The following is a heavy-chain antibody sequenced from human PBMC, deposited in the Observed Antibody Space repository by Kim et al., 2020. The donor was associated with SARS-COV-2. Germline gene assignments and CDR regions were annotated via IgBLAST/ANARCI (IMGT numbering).Heavy chain of an antibody. Sequence: SETLSLTCTVSGGSISSYYWSWIRQPPGKGLEWIGYIYYSGSTNYNPSLKSRVTISVDTSKNQFSLKLSSVTAADTAVYYCARYSSRTAPRNWFDPWGQGTLVTVSS. CDR3: ARYSSRTAPRNWFDP. CDR2: IYYSGST. D-gene: IGHD6-13*01. J-gene: IGHJ5*02. V-gene: IGHV4-59*08. CDR1: GGSISSYY.